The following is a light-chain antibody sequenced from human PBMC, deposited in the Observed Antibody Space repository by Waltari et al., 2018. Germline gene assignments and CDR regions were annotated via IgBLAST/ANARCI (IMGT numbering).Light chain of an antibody. Sequence: DIQMTQSPSSLSASVGDRVAITCRASQTIKRYLNWYQLKPGKAPKLLIYAASILQSGVPSRFIGSGSGTDFTLTISSLQPEDFATYYCQQSSSIPYTFGQGTKLEIK. CDR2: AAS. CDR3: QQSSSIPYT. J-gene: IGKJ2*01. CDR1: QTIKRY. V-gene: IGKV1-39*01.